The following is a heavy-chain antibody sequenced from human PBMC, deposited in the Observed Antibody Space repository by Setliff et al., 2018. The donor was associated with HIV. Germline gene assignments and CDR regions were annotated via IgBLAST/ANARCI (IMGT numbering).Heavy chain of an antibody. D-gene: IGHD6-19*01. J-gene: IGHJ6*02. CDR1: GGSVSSVNYY. CDR2: IHYTGST. V-gene: IGHV4-61*01. Sequence: SETLSLTCSVSGGSVSSVNYYWSWIRHPPGKGLEWIGYIHYTGSTTYNPSLKSRVTISVDTSKNQFALRLSSVTAADTAVYYCTREEKLSAVAGTMYYYYAMDVWGQGTTVTVSS. CDR3: TREEKLSAVAGTMYYYYAMDV.